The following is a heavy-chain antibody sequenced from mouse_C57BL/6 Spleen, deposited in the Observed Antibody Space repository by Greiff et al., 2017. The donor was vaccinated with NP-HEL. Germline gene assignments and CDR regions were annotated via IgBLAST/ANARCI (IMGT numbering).Heavy chain of an antibody. J-gene: IGHJ2*01. V-gene: IGHV1-78*01. CDR2: IYPRDGST. CDR1: GYTFTDHT. D-gene: IGHD1-1*01. Sequence: QVQLQQSDAELVKPGASVKISCKVSGYTFTDHTIHWMKQRPEQGLEWIGYIYPRDGSTKYNEKFKGKATLTADKSSSTAYMQLNSLTSEDSAVYFCARWAYYGSRGDYFDYWGQGTTLTVSS. CDR3: ARWAYYGSRGDYFDY.